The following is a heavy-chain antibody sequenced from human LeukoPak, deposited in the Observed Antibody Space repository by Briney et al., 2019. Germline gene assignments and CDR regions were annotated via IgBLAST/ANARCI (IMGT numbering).Heavy chain of an antibody. CDR1: GYTFTNYG. J-gene: IGHJ6*03. D-gene: IGHD6-19*01. CDR2: ISAYNGNT. CDR3: ARDMDSSGWYYHYMDV. Sequence: GASVKVSCKASGYTFTNYGISWVRQAPGQGLEWMGWISAYNGNTNYAQKLQGRVTMTTDTSTSTAYMELRSLRSDDTAVYYCARDMDSSGWYYHYMDVWGKGTTVTVSS. V-gene: IGHV1-18*01.